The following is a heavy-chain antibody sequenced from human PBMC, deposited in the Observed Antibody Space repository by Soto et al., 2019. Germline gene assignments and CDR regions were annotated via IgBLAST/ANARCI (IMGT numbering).Heavy chain of an antibody. D-gene: IGHD2-2*01. Sequence: SETLSLTCAVSSGSISSSNWWSWVRQPPGKGLEWIGEIYHSGSTNYNPSLKSRVTISVDKSKNQFSLKLSSVTAADTAVYYCARAASGCSSPSCPSWFDPWGQGTLVTVSS. CDR1: SGSISSSNW. J-gene: IGHJ5*02. CDR3: ARAASGCSSPSCPSWFDP. CDR2: IYHSGST. V-gene: IGHV4-4*02.